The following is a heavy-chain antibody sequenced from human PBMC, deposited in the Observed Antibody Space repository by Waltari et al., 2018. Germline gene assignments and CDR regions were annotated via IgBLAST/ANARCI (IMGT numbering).Heavy chain of an antibody. V-gene: IGHV3-64D*08. CDR1: GFSFRTYA. J-gene: IGHJ5*02. CDR3: ARGAKGQLVNWLDH. D-gene: IGHD6-6*01. CDR2: IGANAGTT. Sequence: QLVESGGGLVQPGGSLRLSCSTSGFSFRTYAMFWVRQAPGQVLEFVSVIGANAGTTYYADSVKGRFGISSDTYRDTLHLQMAGLKTEDTALYYCARGAKGQLVNWLDHWGQGTLVTFSS.